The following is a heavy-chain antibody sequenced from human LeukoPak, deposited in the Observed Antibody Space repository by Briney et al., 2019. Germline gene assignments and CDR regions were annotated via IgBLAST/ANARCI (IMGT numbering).Heavy chain of an antibody. CDR3: ARSVGDLDY. Sequence: SQTLSLTCAISRDSVSSKSAAWNWIRQSPSRGLEWLGRTYYRAKWYNEYAVSVKSRVTINPDTSKNQFSLHLNSVTPEDTAVYYCARSVGDLDYWGQGTLVTVSS. CDR2: TYYRAKWYN. V-gene: IGHV6-1*01. D-gene: IGHD1-26*01. CDR1: RDSVSSKSAA. J-gene: IGHJ4*02.